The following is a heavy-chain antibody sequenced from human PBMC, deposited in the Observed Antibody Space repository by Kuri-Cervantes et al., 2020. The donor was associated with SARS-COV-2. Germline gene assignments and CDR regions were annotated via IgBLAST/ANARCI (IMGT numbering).Heavy chain of an antibody. J-gene: IGHJ4*02. CDR2: VYYSGNT. CDR3: VGLGDHYFDS. D-gene: IGHD3/OR15-3a*01. Sequence: SETMSLTCSVSGGSMGNYYWSWIRQPPGKGLEWMGYVYYSGNTNYNPSLRSRLTVSVDTSRNQFSLKLTSVTAADTAVYYCVGLGDHYFDSWGQGTLVTVSS. CDR1: GGSMGNYY. V-gene: IGHV4-59*03.